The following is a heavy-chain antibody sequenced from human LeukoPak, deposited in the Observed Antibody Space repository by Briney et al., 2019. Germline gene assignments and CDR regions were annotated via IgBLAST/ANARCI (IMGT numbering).Heavy chain of an antibody. Sequence: GGSLRLSCAASGFTFNTYWMHWVRQAPGKGLLWVSRIKPDGSDTIYADSVKGRFTISRDNAKNTLYLQLNSLRAEDTAVYYCARGYGSGSPTNFDYWGQGTLVTVSS. CDR2: IKPDGSDT. D-gene: IGHD3-10*01. J-gene: IGHJ4*02. V-gene: IGHV3-74*01. CDR1: GFTFNTYW. CDR3: ARGYGSGSPTNFDY.